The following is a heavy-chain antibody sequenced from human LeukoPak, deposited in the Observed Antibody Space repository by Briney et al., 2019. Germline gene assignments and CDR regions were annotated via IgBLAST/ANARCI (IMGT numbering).Heavy chain of an antibody. CDR3: ARGRPALRFLEWSEYYYYMDV. CDR1: GGSFSGYY. D-gene: IGHD3-3*01. CDR2: INHSGST. J-gene: IGHJ6*03. V-gene: IGHV4-34*01. Sequence: SETLSLTCAVYGGSFSGYYWSWIRQPPGKGLEWIGEINHSGSTKYNPSLKSRVTISVDTSKNQFSLKLSSVTAADTAVYYCARGRPALRFLEWSEYYYYMDVWGRGTTVTVSS.